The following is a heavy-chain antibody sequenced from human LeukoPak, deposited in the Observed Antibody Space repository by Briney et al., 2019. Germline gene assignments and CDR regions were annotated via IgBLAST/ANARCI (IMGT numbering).Heavy chain of an antibody. CDR3: AVAPGDY. CDR2: INPNTGDT. V-gene: IGHV1-2*02. D-gene: IGHD2-21*01. J-gene: IGHJ4*02. Sequence: ASVKVSCKASGYTFTGYYMHWVRQAPGQGLEWMGWINPNTGDTNYAQKFQGRVTMTRDASITTVYMEISRLTSDDTALFYCAVAPGDYWGQGTLVTVSS. CDR1: GYTFTGYY.